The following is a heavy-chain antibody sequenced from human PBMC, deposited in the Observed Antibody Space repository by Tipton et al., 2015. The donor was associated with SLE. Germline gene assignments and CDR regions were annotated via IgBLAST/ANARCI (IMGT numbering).Heavy chain of an antibody. J-gene: IGHJ4*02. D-gene: IGHD6-19*01. V-gene: IGHV3-48*03. CDR2: ISSSGSTI. CDR3: ASLAVAGISGDY. Sequence: SLRLSCAASGFTFSSYEMNWVRQAPGKGLEWVSYISSSGSTIYYADSVKGRFTISRDNAKNSLYLQMNSLRAEDTAVYYCASLAVAGISGDYWGQGTLVTVSS. CDR1: GFTFSSYE.